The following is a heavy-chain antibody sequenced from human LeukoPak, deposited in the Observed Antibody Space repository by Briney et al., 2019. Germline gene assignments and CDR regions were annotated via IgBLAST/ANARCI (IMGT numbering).Heavy chain of an antibody. D-gene: IGHD3-22*01. J-gene: IGHJ4*02. CDR3: ATYRRGYHDSSESYYFDY. V-gene: IGHV3-23*01. CDR2: ISGSGDST. Sequence: GGSLKLSCAASGFTFSSYAMSWVRQAPGKGLEWVSGISGSGDSTYYADSVKGRFTISRDNSKNTLYLQMNGLRAEDTAVYYCATYRRGYHDSSESYYFDYWGQGTLVTVSS. CDR1: GFTFSSYA.